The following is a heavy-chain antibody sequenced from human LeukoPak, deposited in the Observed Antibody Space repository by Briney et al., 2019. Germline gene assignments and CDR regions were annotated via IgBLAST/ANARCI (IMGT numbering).Heavy chain of an antibody. CDR1: GGTFSSYA. J-gene: IGHJ4*02. D-gene: IGHD3-22*01. CDR3: ARVPGGVSSGYYYYYFDY. CDR2: IIPIFGTA. Sequence: ASVKVSCKASGGTFSSYAISWVRQAPGQGLEWMGGIIPIFGTANYAQEFQGRVTITADESTSTAYMELSSLRSEDTAVYYCARVPGGVSSGYYYYYFDYWGQGTLVTVSS. V-gene: IGHV1-69*13.